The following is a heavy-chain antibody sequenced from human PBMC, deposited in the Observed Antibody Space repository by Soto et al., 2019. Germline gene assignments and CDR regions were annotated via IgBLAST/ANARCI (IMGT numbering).Heavy chain of an antibody. Sequence: GGSLRLSCAASGFTFSSYSMNWVRQAPGKGLEWVSSISSSSSYIYYADSVKGRFTISRDNAKNSLYLQMNSLRAEDTAVYYCARDTPYYDSSLFDYWGQGTLVTVSS. J-gene: IGHJ4*02. CDR3: ARDTPYYDSSLFDY. CDR1: GFTFSSYS. CDR2: ISSSSSYI. V-gene: IGHV3-21*01. D-gene: IGHD3-22*01.